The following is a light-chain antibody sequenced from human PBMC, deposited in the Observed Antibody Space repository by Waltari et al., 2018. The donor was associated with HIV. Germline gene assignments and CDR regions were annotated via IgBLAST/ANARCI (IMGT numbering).Light chain of an antibody. CDR1: QSISNTY. J-gene: IGKJ5*01. CDR2: AAS. CDR3: QQYGSSPIT. V-gene: IGKV3-20*01. Sequence: DIVLTQSPGTLSLPSGERATLSCRASQSISNTYLAWYQQKPGQAPRLLIYAASSRATGIPGRFSGSGSGTDFTLTISRLEPEDFAVYYCQQYGSSPITFGQGTRLEIK.